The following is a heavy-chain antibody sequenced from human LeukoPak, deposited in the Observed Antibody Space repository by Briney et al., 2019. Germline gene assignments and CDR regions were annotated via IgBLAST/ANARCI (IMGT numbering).Heavy chain of an antibody. CDR2: VSSGGNS. CDR3: AKDRYSDNAGHHYENEY. Sequence: GGSLRLSCTASGFTFSSYGMSWVRQAPGKGLDWVSAVSSGGNSNYADSVTGRFTISRDNSKNTLYLQMNSLRAEDTAVYYCAKDRYSDNAGHHYENEYWGQGTLVTVSS. CDR1: GFTFSSYG. J-gene: IGHJ4*02. D-gene: IGHD3-22*01. V-gene: IGHV3-23*01.